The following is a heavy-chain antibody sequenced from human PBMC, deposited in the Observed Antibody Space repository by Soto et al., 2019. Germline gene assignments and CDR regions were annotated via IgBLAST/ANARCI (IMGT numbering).Heavy chain of an antibody. J-gene: IGHJ6*02. CDR3: ARSDDFTKLYYYYYGMDV. CDR2: INSDGSST. V-gene: IGHV3-74*01. D-gene: IGHD3-3*01. Sequence: PGGSLRLSCAASGFTFSSYWMHWVRQAPGKGLVWVSRINSDGSSTSYADSVKGRFTISRDNAKNTLYLQMNSLRAEDTAVYYCARSDDFTKLYYYYYGMDVWGQGTTVTVSS. CDR1: GFTFSSYW.